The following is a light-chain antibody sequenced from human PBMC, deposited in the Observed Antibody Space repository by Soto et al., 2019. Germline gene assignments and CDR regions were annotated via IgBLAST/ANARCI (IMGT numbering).Light chain of an antibody. CDR2: GVS. CDR3: SLYTSTSTFV. J-gene: IGLJ1*01. V-gene: IGLV2-14*01. Sequence: QSVLTQPASVSGSPGQSITISCTGTSSDVGGYRYVSWYQHLPGSAPKLLIYGVSNRPSGVPDRFSGSRSANTASLTISGLQTEDEADYYCSLYTSTSTFVFGPGTKVTVL. CDR1: SSDVGGYRY.